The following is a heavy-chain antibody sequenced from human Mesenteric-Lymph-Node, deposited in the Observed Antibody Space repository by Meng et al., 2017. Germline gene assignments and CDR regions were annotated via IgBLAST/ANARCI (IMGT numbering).Heavy chain of an antibody. CDR2: IKQDGSEK. V-gene: IGHV3-7*01. CDR3: ARVKKYYDSSGYYYGYYYYGMDV. J-gene: IGHJ6*02. D-gene: IGHD3-22*01. CDR1: GFTFSSYW. Sequence: GESLKISCAASGFTFSSYWMSWVRQAPGKGLEWVANIKQDGSEKYYVDSVKGRFTISRDNAKNSLYLQMNSLRAEDTAVYYCARVKKYYDSSGYYYGYYYYGMDVWGQGTTVTVSS.